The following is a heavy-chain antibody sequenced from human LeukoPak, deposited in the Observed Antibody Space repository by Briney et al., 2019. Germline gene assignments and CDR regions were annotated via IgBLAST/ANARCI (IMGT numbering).Heavy chain of an antibody. J-gene: IGHJ6*02. D-gene: IGHD3-22*01. V-gene: IGHV3-23*01. CDR3: ARDTGRVTMIVVVTYGMDV. Sequence: GGSLRLSCATSGVTFSSYAMSWVRQAPGKGLEWVSGIGASGGSTYYADSVKGRFTISRDNSKNTLYLQMNSLRAEDTAVYYCARDTGRVTMIVVVTYGMDVWGQGTTVTVSS. CDR2: IGASGGST. CDR1: GVTFSSYA.